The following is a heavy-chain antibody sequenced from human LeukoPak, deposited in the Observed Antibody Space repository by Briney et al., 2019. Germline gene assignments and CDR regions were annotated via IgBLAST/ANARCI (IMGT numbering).Heavy chain of an antibody. J-gene: IGHJ2*01. CDR2: IRASGGTA. CDR1: GFTFSSYA. CDR3: AKVWAHDGSGNPYWHFDL. V-gene: IGHV3-23*01. Sequence: GGSLRLSCSASGFTFSSYAMSWVRQAPGKGLEWVPAIRASGGTAYYADSVKGRFTISGDNSKNTLYLQMNSLRAEDTAVYYCAKVWAHDGSGNPYWHFDLWGRGTLVTVSS. D-gene: IGHD3-10*01.